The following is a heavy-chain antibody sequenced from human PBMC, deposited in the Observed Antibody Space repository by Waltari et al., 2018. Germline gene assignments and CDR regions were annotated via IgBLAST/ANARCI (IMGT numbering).Heavy chain of an antibody. Sequence: EVQLVESGGGLVQPGGSLRLSCSASGFTFSSYSMSWVRQAPGKGLEWVSYSSSSSTATYYADSVKGRFTIARDNAKNSLYLQVNSLRAEDTAVYYCAREYSSSSGKLFDYWGQGTLVTVSS. V-gene: IGHV3-48*01. J-gene: IGHJ4*02. CDR3: AREYSSSSGKLFDY. CDR1: GFTFSSYS. D-gene: IGHD6-6*01. CDR2: SSSSSTAT.